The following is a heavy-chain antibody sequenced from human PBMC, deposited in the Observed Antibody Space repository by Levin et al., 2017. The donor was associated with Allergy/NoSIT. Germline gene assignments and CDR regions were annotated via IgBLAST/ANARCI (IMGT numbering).Heavy chain of an antibody. J-gene: IGHJ5*02. CDR3: ARGRLIIAAAGTWFDP. D-gene: IGHD6-13*01. Sequence: SETLSLTCTVSGGSISSGGYYWSWIRQHPGKGLEWIGYIYYSGSTYYNPSLKSRVTISVDTSKNQFSLKLSSVTAADTAVYYCARGRLIIAAAGTWFDPWGQGTQVTVSS. V-gene: IGHV4-31*03. CDR1: GGSISSGGYY. CDR2: IYYSGST.